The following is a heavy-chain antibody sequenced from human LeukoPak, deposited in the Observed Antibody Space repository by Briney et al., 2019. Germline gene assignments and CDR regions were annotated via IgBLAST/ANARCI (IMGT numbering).Heavy chain of an antibody. D-gene: IGHD5-18*01. CDR2: MYLSGTT. J-gene: IGHJ4*02. Sequence: SETLSLTCTVSGDSINSLDLWSWVRQPPGKGLEWIGEMYLSGTTHSNPSVKSRVTISIDKSKNQFFLNLSSVTAADTAVYFCATRDQSRTDVVPPDYWGQGALVTVSS. CDR3: ATRDQSRTDVVPPDY. V-gene: IGHV4-4*02. CDR1: GDSINSLDL.